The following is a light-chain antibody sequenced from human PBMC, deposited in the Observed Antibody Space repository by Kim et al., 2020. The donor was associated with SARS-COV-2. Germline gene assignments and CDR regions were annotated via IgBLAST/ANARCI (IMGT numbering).Light chain of an antibody. CDR3: NSRDSSGNHREV. CDR1: SLRSYY. J-gene: IGLJ1*01. CDR2: GKN. Sequence: SSELTQDPAVSVALGQTVRITCQGDSLRSYYASWYQQKPGQAPVLVIYGKNNRPSGIPDRFSGSSSGNTASLTITGARAEDEADYYCNSRDSSGNHREVFGTGTKVTVL. V-gene: IGLV3-19*01.